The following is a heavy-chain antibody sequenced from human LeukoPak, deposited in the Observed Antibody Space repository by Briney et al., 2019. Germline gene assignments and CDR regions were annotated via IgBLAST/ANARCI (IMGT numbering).Heavy chain of an antibody. CDR2: IKQDGSEK. CDR1: GFTFSSYW. J-gene: IGHJ3*02. D-gene: IGHD5-12*01. Sequence: GGSLRLSCAASGFTFSSYWMSWVRQAPGKGLEWVANIKQDGSEKYYVASVKGRFTISRDNAKNSLYLQMNSLRAEDTAVYYCARALWAWIKDAFDIWGQGTMVTVSS. CDR3: ARALWAWIKDAFDI. V-gene: IGHV3-7*03.